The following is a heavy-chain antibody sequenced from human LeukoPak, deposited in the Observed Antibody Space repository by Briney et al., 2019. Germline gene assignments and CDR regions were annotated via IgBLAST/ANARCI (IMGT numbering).Heavy chain of an antibody. CDR2: INSDGSST. D-gene: IGHD3-10*01. Sequence: PGGSLRLSCAASGFTFSNYFLHWVRQAPGKGLVWVSRINSDGSSTSYADSVKGRFTISRDNAKNTLYLQMNSLRVEDTAVYYCARYYGSGTYAVDYWGQGTLVTVSS. CDR3: ARYYGSGTYAVDY. V-gene: IGHV3-74*01. J-gene: IGHJ4*02. CDR1: GFTFSNYF.